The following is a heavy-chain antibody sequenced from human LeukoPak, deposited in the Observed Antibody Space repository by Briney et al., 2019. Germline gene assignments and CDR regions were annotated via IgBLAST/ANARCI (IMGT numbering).Heavy chain of an antibody. J-gene: IGHJ4*02. D-gene: IGHD3-9*01. Sequence: GAPRHSCAESRFSLCTYWVTWVPPAPGKRPGWVAHIKPDGGEKYNVDSEKRRFTISRDNTKNTLYLHMRRLRDQDTRLYFTARGTYWLYYWGQGTLVTVS. V-gene: IGHV3-7*02. CDR2: IKPDGGEK. CDR1: RFSLCTYW. CDR3: ARGTYWLYY.